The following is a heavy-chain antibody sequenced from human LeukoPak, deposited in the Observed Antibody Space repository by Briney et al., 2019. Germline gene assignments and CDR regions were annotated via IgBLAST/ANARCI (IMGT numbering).Heavy chain of an antibody. V-gene: IGHV3-74*01. J-gene: IGHJ4*02. CDR3: ATDDYRGLGY. D-gene: IGHD4-11*01. Sequence: QPAGSLRLSCTASRITFSNYWMHWVRQAPGKGLVWVSHTNMVGSHTTYADSVKGRFTISRDNAKSTLYLQLNSLRAEDTAVYYCATDDYRGLGYWGQGTLVTVSS. CDR1: RITFSNYW. CDR2: TNMVGSHT.